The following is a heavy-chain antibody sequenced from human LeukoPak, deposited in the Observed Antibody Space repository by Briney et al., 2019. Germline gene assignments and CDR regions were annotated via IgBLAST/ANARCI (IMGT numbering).Heavy chain of an antibody. CDR3: ARYNWNTWFDP. CDR2: IRYSGHT. Sequence: PSEPLSLTCTVSGDSVSSDRYYWPWIRQSPGKGLEWIAYIRYSGHTNYNPSLNSRVTISLDTSKNQFSLRLSSVTAADTAVYYCARYNWNTWFDPWGQGTLVTVSS. D-gene: IGHD1-1*01. V-gene: IGHV4-61*01. CDR1: GDSVSSDRYY. J-gene: IGHJ5*02.